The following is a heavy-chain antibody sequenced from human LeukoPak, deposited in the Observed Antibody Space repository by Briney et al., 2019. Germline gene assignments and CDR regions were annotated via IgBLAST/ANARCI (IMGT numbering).Heavy chain of an antibody. J-gene: IGHJ4*02. CDR3: ARGKFDSSGYYIDY. D-gene: IGHD3-22*01. CDR2: ISGSGSYI. V-gene: IGHV3-21*06. CDR1: GFTFSSYS. Sequence: GGSLRLSCAASGFTFSSYSMTWVRQAPGKGLEWVPAISGSGSYISYADSMKGRFTISRDSAKNSVYLQMNSLRSEDTAVYYCARGKFDSSGYYIDYWGQGTLVTVSS.